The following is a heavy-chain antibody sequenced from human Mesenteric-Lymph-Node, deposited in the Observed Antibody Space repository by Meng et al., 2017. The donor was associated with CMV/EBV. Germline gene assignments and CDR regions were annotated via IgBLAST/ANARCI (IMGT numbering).Heavy chain of an antibody. V-gene: IGHV4-34*01. CDR2: INHSGST. D-gene: IGHD4-23*01. Sequence: QVQLQQWGAGLLKPPEPLSLTCPVYGGSFSGYYWSWTRQPPGKGLEWIGEINHSGSTNYTPSLKSRVTISVDTSKNQFSLKLSSVTAADTAVYYCARHQRWLKSEGGFNYWGQGTLVTVSS. CDR3: ARHQRWLKSEGGFNY. J-gene: IGHJ4*02. CDR1: GGSFSGYY.